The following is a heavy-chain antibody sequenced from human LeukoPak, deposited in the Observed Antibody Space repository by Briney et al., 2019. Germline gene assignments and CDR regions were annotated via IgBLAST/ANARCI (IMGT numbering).Heavy chain of an antibody. CDR2: ISSSGSVT. Sequence: QSGESLRLSCVASGFTLSSHNINWVRQAPGKGLEWVSHISSSGSVTYYGDSVKGRITISRDNAKNSVSLYMNSLRAEDSAVYYCARPGITAFDIWGQGTMVTVSS. CDR3: ARPGITAFDI. V-gene: IGHV3-48*01. J-gene: IGHJ3*02. CDR1: GFTLSSHN. D-gene: IGHD3-10*01.